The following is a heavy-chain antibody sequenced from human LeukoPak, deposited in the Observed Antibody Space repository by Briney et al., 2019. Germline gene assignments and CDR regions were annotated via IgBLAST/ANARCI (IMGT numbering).Heavy chain of an antibody. V-gene: IGHV4-39*01. D-gene: IGHD4-17*01. J-gene: IGHJ6*02. Sequence: YPSETLSLTCTVSGGSISSSSYYWGWIRQPPGKGLEWIGSIYYSGSTYYNPSLKSRVTISVDTSKNQFSLKLSSVTAADTAVYYCARQAGDYDRGMDVWGQGTTVTVSS. CDR1: GGSISSSSYY. CDR2: IYYSGST. CDR3: ARQAGDYDRGMDV.